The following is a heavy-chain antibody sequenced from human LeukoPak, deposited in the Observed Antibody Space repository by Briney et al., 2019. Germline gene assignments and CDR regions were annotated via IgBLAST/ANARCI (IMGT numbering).Heavy chain of an antibody. CDR1: GFTFSSYA. CDR2: ISGRGGST. CDR3: AKDRGQEGPSDPTLVGYQTDY. D-gene: IGHD5-18*01. Sequence: GGSLRLSCAASGFTFSSYAISWVRQAPGKGREWVSAISGRGGSTYYADSVKGRFTISRDNSKNTLYLQMNSLRAEDTAVYYCAKDRGQEGPSDPTLVGYQTDYWGQGTLVTVSS. V-gene: IGHV3-23*01. J-gene: IGHJ4*02.